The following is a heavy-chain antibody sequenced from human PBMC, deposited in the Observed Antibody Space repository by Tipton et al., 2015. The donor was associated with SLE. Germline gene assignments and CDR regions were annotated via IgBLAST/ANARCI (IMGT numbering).Heavy chain of an antibody. CDR1: GVSISGAY. CDR2: IDPSGST. CDR3: ARVDRGPRNFDL. D-gene: IGHD1-26*01. V-gene: IGHV4-4*08. J-gene: IGHJ2*01. Sequence: PGLVKPSETLSLTCNVSGVSISGAYWSWIRQPPGKKLEWIGYIDPSGSTNHNPSLQSRVTMSVDTSKNQISLRLNSVTAADTAVYYCARVDRGPRNFDLWGRGTLVTVSS.